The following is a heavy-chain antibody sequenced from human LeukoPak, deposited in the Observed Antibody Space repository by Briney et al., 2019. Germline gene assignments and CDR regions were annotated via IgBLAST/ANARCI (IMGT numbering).Heavy chain of an antibody. CDR1: GFTFSSYA. Sequence: GGSLRLSCAASGFTFSSYAMHWVRQAPGKGLDWVAVISYDGSNKYYADSVKGRFTISRDNSKNTLYLQMNSLRAEDTAVYYCARAYCSGDTCYSATDRGQGTLVTVSS. CDR2: ISYDGSNK. D-gene: IGHD2-15*01. J-gene: IGHJ4*02. V-gene: IGHV3-30*04. CDR3: ARAYCSGDTCYSATD.